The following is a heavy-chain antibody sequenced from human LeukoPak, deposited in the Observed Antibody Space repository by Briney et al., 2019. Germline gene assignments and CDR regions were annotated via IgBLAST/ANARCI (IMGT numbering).Heavy chain of an antibody. Sequence: GGSLRLSCATSGFTVSSNYMSWVRQAPGKGLEWVSVIYSGGSTYYADSVKGRFTISRDNSKNTLYLQMNSLRAEDTAVYYCARNIAYDSSGYYSPHFDYWGQGTLVTVSS. D-gene: IGHD3-22*01. CDR2: IYSGGST. CDR1: GFTVSSNY. J-gene: IGHJ4*02. CDR3: ARNIAYDSSGYYSPHFDY. V-gene: IGHV3-53*01.